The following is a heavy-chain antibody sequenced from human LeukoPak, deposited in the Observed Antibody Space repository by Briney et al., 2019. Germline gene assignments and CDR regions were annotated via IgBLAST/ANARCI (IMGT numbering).Heavy chain of an antibody. D-gene: IGHD2-2*02. Sequence: GAPLQICCEGAGYIITSYWIGWRRPLPGEGLEWMGIIYPGDSDTRYSPSFQGQVTISADKSISTAYLQWSSLKASDTAMYYCARRLYTGAFDIWGQGTMVTVSS. CDR2: IYPGDSDT. CDR3: ARRLYTGAFDI. CDR1: GYIITSYW. V-gene: IGHV5-51*01. J-gene: IGHJ3*02.